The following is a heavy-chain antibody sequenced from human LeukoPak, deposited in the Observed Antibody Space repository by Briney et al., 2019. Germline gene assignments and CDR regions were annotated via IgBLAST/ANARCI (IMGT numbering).Heavy chain of an antibody. CDR3: ARGRLDTRVLDY. CDR1: GFTFSNYW. J-gene: IGHJ4*02. V-gene: IGHV3-7*04. Sequence: GGSLRLSCAASGFTFSNYWMSWVRQAPGKGREWVADIKQDRSEEDYVDSVKGRLTISRDNANNSLYLQMNSLRAEDTAVYYCARGRLDTRVLDYWGQGTLVTVSS. D-gene: IGHD3-9*01. CDR2: IKQDRSEE.